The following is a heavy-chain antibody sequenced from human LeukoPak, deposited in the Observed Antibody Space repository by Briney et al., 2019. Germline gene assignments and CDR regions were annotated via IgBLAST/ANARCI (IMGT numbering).Heavy chain of an antibody. CDR3: AKPLWFGESNFDC. CDR2: ISGSGDST. CDR1: GFTFGSYA. V-gene: IGHV3-23*01. Sequence: GVSLRLSCAASGFTFGSYAMTWVRQAPGKGLEWVSTISGSGDSTYYADSVKGRFTISRDNSKNTLSLQMNSLRAEDTAVYYCAKPLWFGESNFDCWGQGTLVTVSS. D-gene: IGHD3-10*01. J-gene: IGHJ4*02.